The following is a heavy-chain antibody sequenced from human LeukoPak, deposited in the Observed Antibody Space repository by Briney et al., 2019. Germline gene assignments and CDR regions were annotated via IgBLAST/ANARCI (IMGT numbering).Heavy chain of an antibody. CDR1: GGTFSSYA. CDR2: IIPIFGTA. D-gene: IGHD6-13*01. CDR3: ARVAAAGRYYYYYMDV. J-gene: IGHJ6*03. Sequence: GASVKVSCKASGGTFSSYAISWVRQAPGQGLEWMGGIIPIFGTANYAQKFQGRVTITADESTSTAYMELSSLRSEDTAVYYCARVAAAGRYYYYYMDVWGKGTTVTISS. V-gene: IGHV1-69*13.